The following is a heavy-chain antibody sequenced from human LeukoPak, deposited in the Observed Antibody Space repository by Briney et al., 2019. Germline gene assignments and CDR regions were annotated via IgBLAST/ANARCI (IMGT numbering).Heavy chain of an antibody. CDR1: GGSISSYY. D-gene: IGHD5-12*01. V-gene: IGHV4-59*01. J-gene: IGHJ4*02. CDR2: IYYSGST. CDR3: ARVSGYDWESFYDY. Sequence: SETLSLTCTVSGGSISSYYWSWIRQPPGKGLEWIGYIYYSGSTNYNPSLKSRVTISVDTSRNQFSLKLSSVTAADTAVYYCARVSGYDWESFYDYWGQGTLVTVSS.